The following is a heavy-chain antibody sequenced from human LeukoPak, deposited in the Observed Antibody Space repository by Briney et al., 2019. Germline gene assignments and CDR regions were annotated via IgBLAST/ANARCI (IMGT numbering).Heavy chain of an antibody. Sequence: SVKVSCKASGGTFSSYAISWVRQPPGQGLEWMGGIIPIFDTANYAQKFQGRVTITADESTSTAYMELSSLRSEDTAVYYCARGRWKGSGYVPSDRQRRNWFDPWGQGTLVTVSS. J-gene: IGHJ5*02. CDR1: GGTFSSYA. V-gene: IGHV1-69*13. CDR2: IIPIFDTA. CDR3: ARGRWKGSGYVPSDRQRRNWFDP. D-gene: IGHD5-12*01.